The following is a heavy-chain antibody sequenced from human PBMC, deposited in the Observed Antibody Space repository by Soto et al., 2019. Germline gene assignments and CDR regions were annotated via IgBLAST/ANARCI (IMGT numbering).Heavy chain of an antibody. J-gene: IGHJ4*02. Sequence: GASVKVSCKASGGTFSSYAISWVRQAPGQGXEWMGGIIPIFGTANYAQKFQGRVTITADESTSTAYMELSSLRSEDTAVYYCASFRYFDWLSTPQYYFDYWGQGTLVTVSS. CDR3: ASFRYFDWLSTPQYYFDY. V-gene: IGHV1-69*13. CDR1: GGTFSSYA. CDR2: IIPIFGTA. D-gene: IGHD3-9*01.